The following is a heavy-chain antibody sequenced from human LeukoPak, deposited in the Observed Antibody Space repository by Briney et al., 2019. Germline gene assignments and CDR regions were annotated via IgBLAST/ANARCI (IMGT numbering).Heavy chain of an antibody. CDR2: INHSGST. Sequence: SETLFLTCAVYGGSFSGYYWSWIRQPPGKGLEWIGEINHSGSTNYNPSLKSLLTISVDTSKNQFSLKLSSVTAADTAVYHCARMYSSSSSGRKGRFDPWGQGTLVTVSS. CDR1: GGSFSGYY. D-gene: IGHD6-6*01. CDR3: ARMYSSSSSGRKGRFDP. J-gene: IGHJ5*02. V-gene: IGHV4-34*01.